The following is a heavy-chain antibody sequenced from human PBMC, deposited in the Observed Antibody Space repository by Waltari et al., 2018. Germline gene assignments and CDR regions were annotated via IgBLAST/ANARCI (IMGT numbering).Heavy chain of an antibody. CDR2: IMSNGDT. Sequence: EVQLVEAGGGLVQPGGSLRLSCAASGISVGSSHMSWVRQAPGKGLECVSVIMSNGDTHYPDSVKGRFTISRDNFENRLYLQMKRLRAEDTAVYYCARNPDGIGVGWVDPWGQGTLVTVSS. CDR3: ARNPDGIGVGWVDP. V-gene: IGHV3-66*01. J-gene: IGHJ5*02. CDR1: GISVGSSH. D-gene: IGHD1-1*01.